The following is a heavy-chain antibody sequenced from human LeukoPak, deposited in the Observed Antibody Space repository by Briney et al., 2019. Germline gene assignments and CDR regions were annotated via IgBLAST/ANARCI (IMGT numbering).Heavy chain of an antibody. CDR2: IKQDGSEK. CDR3: ARAMSRDY. CDR1: GFIFSSAW. J-gene: IGHJ4*02. D-gene: IGHD3-10*02. V-gene: IGHV3-7*01. Sequence: GGSLRLSCEASGFIFSSAWMTWVRQAPGKGLEWVANIKQDGSEKYYVDSVKGRFTISRDNAKNSLYLQMNSLRAEDTAVYYCARAMSRDYWGQGTLVTVSS.